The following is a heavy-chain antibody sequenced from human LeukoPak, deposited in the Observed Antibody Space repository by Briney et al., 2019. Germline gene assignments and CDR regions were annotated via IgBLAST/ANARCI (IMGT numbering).Heavy chain of an antibody. V-gene: IGHV1-69*01. J-gene: IGHJ4*02. D-gene: IGHD3-22*01. CDR1: GGTFSSYA. CDR2: IIPIFGTA. CDR3: ARDDKKYYYDSSGSPS. Sequence: ASVKVSCKASGGTFSSYAISWVRQAPGQGLEWMGGIIPIFGTANYAQKFQGRVTITADESTSTAYMELSSLRSEDTAVYYCARDDKKYYYDSSGSPSWGQGTLVTVSS.